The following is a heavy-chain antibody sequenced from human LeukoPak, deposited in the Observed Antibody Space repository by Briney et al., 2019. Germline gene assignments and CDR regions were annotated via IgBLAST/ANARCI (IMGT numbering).Heavy chain of an antibody. J-gene: IGHJ4*02. CDR1: GGSFSGYY. V-gene: IGHV4-34*01. CDR3: ARGEWVGALDY. CDR2: INHSGST. D-gene: IGHD1-26*01. Sequence: SETLSLTCAVYGGSFSGYYWSWIRQPPGKGLEWIGEINHSGSTNYNPSLKSRVTISVDTSKNHFSLKLSSVTAADTAVYYCARGEWVGALDYWGQGTLVTVSS.